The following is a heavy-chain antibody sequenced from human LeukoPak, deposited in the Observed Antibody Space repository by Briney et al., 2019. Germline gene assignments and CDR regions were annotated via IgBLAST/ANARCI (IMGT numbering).Heavy chain of an antibody. J-gene: IGHJ4*02. CDR1: GFTFSDYY. CDR3: ARGDCISTSCSSGHFAY. D-gene: IGHD2-2*01. V-gene: IGHV3-11*01. CDR2: ISSSGTTI. Sequence: GGSLRLSCAASGFTFSDYYMTWIRQAPGKGLEWVSYISSSGTTIYYADSVKGRLTISRDNAKNSLYLQMNSLRAEDTAVYYCARGDCISTSCSSGHFAYWGQGTLATVSS.